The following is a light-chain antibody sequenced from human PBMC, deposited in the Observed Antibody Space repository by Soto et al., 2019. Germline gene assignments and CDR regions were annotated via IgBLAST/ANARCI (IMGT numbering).Light chain of an antibody. CDR3: SSYTSSSDVV. J-gene: IGLJ2*01. CDR2: DVS. Sequence: QSVLTQPASVSGSPGQSITISCTGTSSGVGGYNYVSWYQQHPGKAPKLMIYDVSNRPSGVSNRFSGSKSGNTASLTISGLQAEDEADYYCSSYTSSSDVVFGGGTKLTVL. V-gene: IGLV2-14*01. CDR1: SSGVGGYNY.